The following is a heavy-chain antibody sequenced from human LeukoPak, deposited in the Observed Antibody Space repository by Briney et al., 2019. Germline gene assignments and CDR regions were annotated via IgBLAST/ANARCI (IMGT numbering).Heavy chain of an antibody. D-gene: IGHD1/OR15-1a*01. CDR1: GASINSDTYY. J-gene: IGHJ4*02. V-gene: IGHV4-39*07. CDR2: HSHSGSA. CDR3: ARYQTGTMFAV. Sequence: PSETLSLTCTVSGASINSDTYYWGWIRQPPGKGLEWIGTHSHSGSAYYNPSLRSRITMSLDTSENQLSLELYSVTAADTAIYYCARYQTGTMFAVWGQGTLVTISS.